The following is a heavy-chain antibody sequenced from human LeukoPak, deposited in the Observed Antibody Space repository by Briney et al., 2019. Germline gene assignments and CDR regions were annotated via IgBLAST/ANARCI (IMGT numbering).Heavy chain of an antibody. Sequence: PSETLSLACTVSSGSISSGDYYWSWIRQPPGKGLEWIGYIYYSGSTYYNPSLKSRVTISVDTSKNQFSLKLSSVTAADTAVYYCARARVVRGVILRGGYFDYWGQGTLVTVSS. V-gene: IGHV4-30-4*01. J-gene: IGHJ4*02. CDR1: SGSISSGDYY. CDR3: ARARVVRGVILRGGYFDY. CDR2: IYYSGST. D-gene: IGHD3-10*01.